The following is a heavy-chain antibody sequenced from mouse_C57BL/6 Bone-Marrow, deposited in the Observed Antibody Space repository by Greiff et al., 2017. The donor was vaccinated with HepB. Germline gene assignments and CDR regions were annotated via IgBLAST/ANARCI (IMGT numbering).Heavy chain of an antibody. CDR1: GYTFTDYN. V-gene: IGHV1-22*01. CDR3: DYYGSSYEDY. D-gene: IGHD1-1*01. Sequence: EVQLQESGPELVKPGASVKMSCKASGYTFTDYNMHWVKQSHGKSLEWIGYINPNNGGTSYNQKFKGKATLTVNKSSSTAYMELRSLTSEDSAVYYCDYYGSSYEDYWGQGTTLTVSS. CDR2: INPNNGGT. J-gene: IGHJ2*01.